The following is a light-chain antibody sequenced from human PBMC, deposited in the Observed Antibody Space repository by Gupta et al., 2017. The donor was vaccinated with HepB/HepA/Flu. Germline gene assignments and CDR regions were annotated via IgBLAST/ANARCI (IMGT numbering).Light chain of an antibody. CDR2: GKN. Sequence: SSALTQVPAVSVALGQTVRITCQGDSLRSYYASWYQQKPGQAPVLVIYGKNNRPSGIPDRFSGSSSGNTASLTITGAHAEDEADYYCNSRDSSGNHVVFGGGTKLTVL. CDR3: NSRDSSGNHVV. CDR1: SLRSYY. J-gene: IGLJ2*01. V-gene: IGLV3-19*01.